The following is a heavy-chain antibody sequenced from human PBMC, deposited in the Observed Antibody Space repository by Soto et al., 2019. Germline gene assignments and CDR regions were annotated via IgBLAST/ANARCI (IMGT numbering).Heavy chain of an antibody. Sequence: QITLKESGPSLVKPTQTLTLTCTFSGFSLSTGGVGVGWIRQPPGKALEWLALIYWDDDQRYSPSLRSRLTVTKDTSKNQVVLAMTNMDPVDTATYYCAHSRCGGDCLQSYSSHYYYGMDVWGQGTTVTVSS. CDR3: AHSRCGGDCLQSYSSHYYYGMDV. V-gene: IGHV2-5*02. CDR2: IYWDDDQ. CDR1: GFSLSTGGVG. D-gene: IGHD2-21*02. J-gene: IGHJ6*02.